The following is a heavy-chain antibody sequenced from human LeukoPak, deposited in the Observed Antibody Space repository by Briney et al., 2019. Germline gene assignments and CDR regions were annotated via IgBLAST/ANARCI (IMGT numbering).Heavy chain of an antibody. CDR3: AREGHSGSYYYHYYYMDV. CDR1: ELTLSNYC. CDR2: IKRDGTET. V-gene: IGHV3-7*01. D-gene: IGHD1-26*01. Sequence: PGGSLRLSCAASELTLSNYCMTWVRQGPGKGLEWVATIKRDGTETYYVDSVRGRFTISRDNAENSVYLRMNSLRDEDTAVYYCAREGHSGSYYYHYYYMDVWGKGTTVTVSS. J-gene: IGHJ6*03.